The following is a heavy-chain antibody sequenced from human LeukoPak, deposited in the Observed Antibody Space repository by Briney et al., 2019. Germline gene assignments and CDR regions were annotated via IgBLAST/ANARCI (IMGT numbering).Heavy chain of an antibody. V-gene: IGHV4-4*07. J-gene: IGHJ5*02. CDR3: ARDPRGIVGANHNWFDP. D-gene: IGHD1-26*01. Sequence: PSETLSLTCTVSGGSISSYYWSWIRQPAGKGLEWIGRIYANGSTNYNPSLKSRVTMSVDTSKSQFSLELISVTAVDTAVYYCARDPRGIVGANHNWFDPWGQGTLVTVSS. CDR2: IYANGST. CDR1: GGSISSYY.